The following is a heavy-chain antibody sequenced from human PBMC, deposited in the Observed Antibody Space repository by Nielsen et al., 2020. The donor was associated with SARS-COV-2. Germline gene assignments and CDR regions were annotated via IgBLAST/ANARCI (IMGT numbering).Heavy chain of an antibody. CDR2: VSHSGSI. Sequence: GSLRLSCAVSGGSVSSNDWWTWVRQSPGKGLEWIGEVSHSGSINYNPSLKSRVTLSMDKYKRQFSLRLTSVSAADTAVYYCAREGDCNNGICYIRGMDVWGEGTTVTVSS. CDR3: AREGDCNNGICYIRGMDV. D-gene: IGHD2-8*01. CDR1: GGSVSSNDW. V-gene: IGHV4-4*02. J-gene: IGHJ6*03.